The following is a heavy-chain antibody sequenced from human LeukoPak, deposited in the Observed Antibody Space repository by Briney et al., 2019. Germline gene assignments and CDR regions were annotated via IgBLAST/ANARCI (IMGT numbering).Heavy chain of an antibody. CDR1: GYTFTDFY. V-gene: IGHV1-2*02. CDR2: INPNNADT. D-gene: IGHD3-16*02. CDR3: ARGPYHYVWGTYRYTEDGFDF. J-gene: IGHJ3*01. Sequence: SVKVSCKASGYTFTDFYIHWVRQAPGQGLEWLGWINPNNADTNYVQNFKGRVTRNRDMSVTTAYMELSRLNSDDTAVYYCARGPYHYVWGTYRYTEDGFDFWGQGTMVTVSS.